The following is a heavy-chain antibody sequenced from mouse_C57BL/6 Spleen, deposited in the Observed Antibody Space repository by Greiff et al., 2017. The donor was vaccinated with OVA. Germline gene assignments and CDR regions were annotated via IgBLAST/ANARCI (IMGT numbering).Heavy chain of an antibody. CDR2: IDPNSGGN. CDR3: ERNYFDY. J-gene: IGHJ2*01. CDR1: GYTFTSYW. Sequence: QVQLQQPGAELVKPGASVKLSCKASGYTFTSYWMHWVKQRPGRGLEWIGRIDPNSGGNKYNDQLKRKANMTVDKPSSTVYMKSSSRSSEDSGGYYCERNYFDYWGQGTTLTVSS. V-gene: IGHV1-72*01.